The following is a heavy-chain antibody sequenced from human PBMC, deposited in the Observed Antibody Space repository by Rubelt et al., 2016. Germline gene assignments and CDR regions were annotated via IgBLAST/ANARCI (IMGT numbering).Heavy chain of an antibody. CDR1: GDSITSAYW. CDR2: IHHRGST. Sequence: QVQLQESSPGLVKPSGTLSLTCAVSGDSITSAYWWSWVRQSPGKWLEWIGEIHHRGSTNYNPSLKSRVTISVDKSKNLFSLRLSSVTAADTAVYYCARSGPFVAAAYYFDYWGQGTLVTVS. J-gene: IGHJ4*02. V-gene: IGHV4-4*02. CDR3: ARSGPFVAAAYYFDY. D-gene: IGHD6-13*01.